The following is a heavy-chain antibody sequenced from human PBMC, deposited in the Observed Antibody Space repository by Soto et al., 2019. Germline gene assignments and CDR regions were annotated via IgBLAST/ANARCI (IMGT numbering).Heavy chain of an antibody. V-gene: IGHV3-9*01. CDR3: AKDYAGYYYYIDV. Sequence: DVQLVESGGGLVQPGRSLRLSCAASAFTFDDFAMHWVRQAPGKGLEWVSGINWNSGDINYADSVKGRFTISRDNAKNSLYLQMNSLRAEDTALYYCAKDYAGYYYYIDVWGKGTTVTVSS. CDR1: AFTFDDFA. J-gene: IGHJ6*03. CDR2: INWNSGDI.